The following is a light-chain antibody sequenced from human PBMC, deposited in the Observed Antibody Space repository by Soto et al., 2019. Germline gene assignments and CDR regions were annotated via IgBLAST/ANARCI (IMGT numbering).Light chain of an antibody. Sequence: AIRMTQSPSSLSASTGDRVTITCRASQGISSYLAWYQQKPGKAPKLLIYAASTLQSGVPSRFSGGGSGTDFTLTISRLEPEDFAVYYCQQCGSSPWTFGQGTKVDI. V-gene: IGKV1-8*01. J-gene: IGKJ1*01. CDR3: QQCGSSPWT. CDR2: AAS. CDR1: QGISSY.